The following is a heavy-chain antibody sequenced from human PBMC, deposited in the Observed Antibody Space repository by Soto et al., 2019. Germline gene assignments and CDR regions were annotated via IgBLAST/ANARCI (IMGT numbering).Heavy chain of an antibody. V-gene: IGHV1-46*01. CDR1: GYTFTSYY. CDR2: INPSGGST. Sequence: ASVKVSCKASGYTFTSYYMHWVRQAPGQGLEWMGIINPSGGSTSYAQKFQGRVTMTRDTSTSTVYMELSSLRSEDTAVYYCARVGIGYSYGHVGFDYWGQGTLVTVSS. CDR3: ARVGIGYSYGHVGFDY. D-gene: IGHD5-18*01. J-gene: IGHJ4*02.